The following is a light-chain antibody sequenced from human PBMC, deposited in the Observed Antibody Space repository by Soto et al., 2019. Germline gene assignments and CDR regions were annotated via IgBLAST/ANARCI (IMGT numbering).Light chain of an antibody. CDR3: LLCYSGPWV. CDR1: TGAVTSGHY. CDR2: DIN. J-gene: IGLJ3*02. Sequence: QAVVTQEPSLTVSPGGTVTLTCGSSTGAVTSGHYVYWFQQKPGQAPRTLIYDINNKQSWTPARFSGSLLGGKAALTLSGAQPEDEAEYYCLLCYSGPWVFGGGTKVTVL. V-gene: IGLV7-46*01.